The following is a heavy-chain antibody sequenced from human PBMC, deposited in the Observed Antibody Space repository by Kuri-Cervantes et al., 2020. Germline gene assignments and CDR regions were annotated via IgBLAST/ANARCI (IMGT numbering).Heavy chain of an antibody. CDR3: ATTQSDSSWFDY. J-gene: IGHJ4*02. Sequence: GGSLRLSCAASGFTFSSYSMNWVRQAPGKGLEWVSSISSSSYIYYADSVKGRFTISRDNAKNSLYLQMNSLRAEDTAVYYCATTQSDSSWFDYWGQGTLVTVSS. D-gene: IGHD6-13*01. CDR1: GFTFSSYS. CDR2: ISSSSYI. V-gene: IGHV3-21*01.